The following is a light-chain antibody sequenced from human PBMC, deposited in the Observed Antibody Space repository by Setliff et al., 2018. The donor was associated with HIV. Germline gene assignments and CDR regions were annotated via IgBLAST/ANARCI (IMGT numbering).Light chain of an antibody. Sequence: QSALTQPPSASGSPGQSATISCTGTSSDVGGYNYVSWYRQHPGKAPKLMTYEVNKRPSGVPDRFSGSKSGNTASLTISGLQAEDEADYYCSSYAGTFTLYALGTGTKVTVL. J-gene: IGLJ1*01. V-gene: IGLV2-8*01. CDR2: EVN. CDR1: SSDVGGYNY. CDR3: SSYAGTFTLYA.